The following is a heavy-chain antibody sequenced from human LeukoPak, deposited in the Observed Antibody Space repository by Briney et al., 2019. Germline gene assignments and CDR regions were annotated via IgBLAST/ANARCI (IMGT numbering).Heavy chain of an antibody. J-gene: IGHJ6*03. CDR3: ARDRGDIVVVPAAILPQYYYYYMDV. Sequence: ASVKVSCKASGGTFSSYAISWVRQAPGQGLEWMGWISAYNGNTNYAQKLQGRVTMTTDTSTSTAYMELRSLRSDDTAVYYCARDRGDIVVVPAAILPQYYYYYMDVWGKGTTVTVSS. CDR2: ISAYNGNT. D-gene: IGHD2-2*02. CDR1: GGTFSSYA. V-gene: IGHV1-18*01.